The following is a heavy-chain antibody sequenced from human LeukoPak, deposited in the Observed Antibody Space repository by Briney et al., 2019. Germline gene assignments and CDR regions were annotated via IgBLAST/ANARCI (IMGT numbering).Heavy chain of an antibody. V-gene: IGHV3-48*03. CDR3: ARGKWEPLDY. CDR1: GFTFSSYE. CDR2: ISSSGSTK. Sequence: GGSLRLSCAASGFTFSSYEMNWVRQAPGKGLEWVSYISSSGSTKYYADSVKGRFTISRDNAKNSLYLQMNSLRAEDTAVYYCARGKWEPLDYWGQGTLDTVSS. J-gene: IGHJ4*02. D-gene: IGHD1-26*01.